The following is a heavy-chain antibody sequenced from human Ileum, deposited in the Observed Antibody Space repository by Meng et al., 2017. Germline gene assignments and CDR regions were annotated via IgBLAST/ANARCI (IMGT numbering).Heavy chain of an antibody. CDR2: IRPSGGIT. CDR3: ARESPETFNFDY. D-gene: IGHD1-14*01. J-gene: IGHJ4*02. CDR1: GYTFTSYY. Sequence: ASVKVSCKASGYTFTSYYIHWVRQAPGQGLEYMGIIRPSGGITSYAQKFQGRVTMTRDTSTSTVYMEVTSLRSEDTAVYYCARESPETFNFDYWGQGTRVTVSS. V-gene: IGHV1-46*01.